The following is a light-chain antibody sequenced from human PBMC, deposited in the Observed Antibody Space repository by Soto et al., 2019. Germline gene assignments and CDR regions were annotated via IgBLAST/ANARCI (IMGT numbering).Light chain of an antibody. Sequence: QSALTQPPSASGSPGQSVTISCTGTSGDVGAYNYVSWYQQRPGKAPKLMIYEVSQRPSGVPDRFSGSKSGNTASLTVSGLQAEDEAYYYCASYAGSNNFEVFGGGTKVTVL. CDR3: ASYAGSNNFEV. V-gene: IGLV2-8*01. CDR2: EVS. J-gene: IGLJ2*01. CDR1: SGDVGAYNY.